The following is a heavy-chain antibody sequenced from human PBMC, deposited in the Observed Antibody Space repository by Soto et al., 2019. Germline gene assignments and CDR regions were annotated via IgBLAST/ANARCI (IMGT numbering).Heavy chain of an antibody. V-gene: IGHV3-66*01. CDR1: GFTVSSNY. CDR3: ARDRIPTGMDV. Sequence: EVQLVESGGGLVQPGGSLRLSCAASGFTVSSNYMSWVRQAPGKGLEWVSVIYSGGSTYYADSVKGRFTISRDNSKNTLYLQMNSLRDEDTAVYYCARDRIPTGMDVWGRGTTVTVSS. J-gene: IGHJ6*02. CDR2: IYSGGST.